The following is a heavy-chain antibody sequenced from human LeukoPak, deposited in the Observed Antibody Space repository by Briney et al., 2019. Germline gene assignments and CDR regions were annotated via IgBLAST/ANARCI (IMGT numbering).Heavy chain of an antibody. D-gene: IGHD6-19*01. Sequence: PGGSLRLSWAASGFTFSSYWMGWVRQAPGKGLGWVASIKQDGAEKHYVDSVKGRFTISRDNAENSLYLQMNSLRVEDTAVYYCASGSSGRYFLYFEYWGQGALLTVSS. CDR3: ASGSSGRYFLYFEY. CDR1: GFTFSSYW. CDR2: IKQDGAEK. V-gene: IGHV3-7*01. J-gene: IGHJ4*02.